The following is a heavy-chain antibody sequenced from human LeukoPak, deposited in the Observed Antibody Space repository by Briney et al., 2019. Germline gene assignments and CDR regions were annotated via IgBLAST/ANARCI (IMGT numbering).Heavy chain of an antibody. D-gene: IGHD3-3*01. J-gene: IGHJ4*02. Sequence: QPGGSLRLSCAASGFTFSSYGMHWVRQAPGKGLEWVAFIRYDGSNKYYADSVKGRFTISRDNPKNTLYLQMNSLRAEDTAVYYCAKDFGRFLEWLLYDYWGQGTLVTVSS. CDR3: AKDFGRFLEWLLYDY. V-gene: IGHV3-30*02. CDR2: IRYDGSNK. CDR1: GFTFSSYG.